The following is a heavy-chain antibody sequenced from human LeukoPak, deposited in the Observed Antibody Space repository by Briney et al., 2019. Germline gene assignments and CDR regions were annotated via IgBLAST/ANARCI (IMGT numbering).Heavy chain of an antibody. CDR2: MNPNSGNT. D-gene: IGHD6-13*01. V-gene: IGHV1-8*01. CDR1: GYTFSSSD. CDR3: ATDRIRVAAAGPTFDY. J-gene: IGHJ4*02. Sequence: ASVKVSCKASGYTFSSSDINWVRQATGQGLEWMGWMNPNSGNTYYAQRFQGRVTMTRDTSISTAYMEVSSLRSEDTAVYYCATDRIRVAAAGPTFDYWGQGTLVTVSS.